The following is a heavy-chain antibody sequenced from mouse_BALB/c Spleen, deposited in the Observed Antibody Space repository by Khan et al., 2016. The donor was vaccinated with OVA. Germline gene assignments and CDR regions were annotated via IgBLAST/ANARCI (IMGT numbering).Heavy chain of an antibody. CDR1: GFSITSDYA. J-gene: IGHJ2*01. V-gene: IGHV3-2*02. Sequence: EVQLQESGPGLVKPSQSLSLTCTVTGFSITSDYASNWIRQFPGNKQQWMGYISYSGNTKYNPSLNSRISITRDTTKNQFFLQLHFLTIDDTATYYCARIQEGDFDYWGQGTTLTVSS. CDR2: ISYSGNT. CDR3: ARIQEGDFDY.